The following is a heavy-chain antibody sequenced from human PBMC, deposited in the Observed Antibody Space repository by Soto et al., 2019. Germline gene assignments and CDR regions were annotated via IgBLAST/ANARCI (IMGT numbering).Heavy chain of an antibody. CDR1: GGSFSGYY. V-gene: IGHV4-34*01. CDR3: ARGVGYYYYYYMDV. J-gene: IGHJ6*03. Sequence: PSETLSLTCAVYGGSFSGYYWSWIRQPPGKGLEWIGEINHSGSTNYNPSLKSRVTISVDTSKNQFSLKLSSVTAADTAVYYCARGVGYYYYYYMDVWGKGTTVTAP. CDR2: INHSGST.